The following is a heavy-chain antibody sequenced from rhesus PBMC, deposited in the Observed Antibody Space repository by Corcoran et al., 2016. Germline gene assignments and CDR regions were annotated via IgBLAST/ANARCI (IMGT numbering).Heavy chain of an antibody. CDR1: GGTISSGYYY. CDR2: IYNNSETT. D-gene: IGHD3-16*01. CDR3: ATGGSGSYSPFDY. V-gene: IGHV4S12*01. J-gene: IGHJ4*01. Sequence: QVQLQESGPGVVKPSETLFLTCAVSGGTISSGYYYWSWIRQPPGKGRGWIGGIYNNSETTNYHPSRKSRVTISQDTSKNPFSLELSSVTATDPAVYYCATGGSGSYSPFDYWGQGVLVTVSS.